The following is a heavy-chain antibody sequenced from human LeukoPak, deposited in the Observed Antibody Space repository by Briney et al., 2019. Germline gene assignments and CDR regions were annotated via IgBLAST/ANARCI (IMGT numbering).Heavy chain of an antibody. CDR3: ARDDYDILTGYYYYYGMDV. Sequence: PGGSLRLSCAASGFTFSSYAMHWVRQAPGKGLEWVAVISYDGSNKYYADSVKGRFTISRGNSKNTLYLQMNSLRAEDTAVYYCARDDYDILTGYYYYYGMDVWGQGTTVTVSS. D-gene: IGHD3-9*01. V-gene: IGHV3-30-3*01. CDR1: GFTFSSYA. J-gene: IGHJ6*02. CDR2: ISYDGSNK.